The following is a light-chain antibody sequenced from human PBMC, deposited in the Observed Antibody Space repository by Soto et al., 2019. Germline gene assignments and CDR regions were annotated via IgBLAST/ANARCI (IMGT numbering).Light chain of an antibody. Sequence: DIQMTQSPSTLSASVGDRVTITCRASQSISTWLAWYQLKPGKAPKLLIYKASTLETGVPSRFSGSGSGTEFTLTISSLQPDDFATYYCQQYDNFRTFGQGTKVEIK. CDR1: QSISTW. V-gene: IGKV1-5*03. CDR2: KAS. J-gene: IGKJ1*01. CDR3: QQYDNFRT.